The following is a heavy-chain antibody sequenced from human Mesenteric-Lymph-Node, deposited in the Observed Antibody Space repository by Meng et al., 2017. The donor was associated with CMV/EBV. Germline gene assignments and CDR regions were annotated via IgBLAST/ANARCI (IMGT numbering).Heavy chain of an antibody. D-gene: IGHD6-13*01. CDR1: GFTFSSYA. V-gene: IGHV3-30-3*01. CDR3: ARGAGPV. CDR2: ISYDGSNK. J-gene: IGHJ3*01. Sequence: GGSLRLSCAASGFTFSSYAMHWVRQAPGKGLEWVAVISYDGSNKYYADSVKGRFTISRDNSKNTLYLQMNSLRAEDTAVYYCARGAGPVWGQGTMVTVSS.